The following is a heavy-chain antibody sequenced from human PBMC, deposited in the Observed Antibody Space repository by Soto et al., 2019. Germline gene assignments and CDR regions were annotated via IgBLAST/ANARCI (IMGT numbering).Heavy chain of an antibody. Sequence: QVQLVESGGGVVQPGRSLRLSCAASGFTFSSYGMHWVRQAPGKGLEWVAVISHHGSNKYFADSVTGRFTISRDNSQHTLYLTMTSLRGVDTAVYYCAKHPRPVTGYLHGMDVWGQGTTVT. CDR1: GFTFSSYG. D-gene: IGHD3-9*01. CDR2: ISHHGSNK. V-gene: IGHV3-30*18. J-gene: IGHJ6*02. CDR3: AKHPRPVTGYLHGMDV.